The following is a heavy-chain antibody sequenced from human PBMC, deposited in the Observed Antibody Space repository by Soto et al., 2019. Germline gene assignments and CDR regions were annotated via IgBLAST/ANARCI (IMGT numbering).Heavy chain of an antibody. CDR2: INEDSSYI. Sequence: EVQLVESGGGLVKPGGSLRLSCAASGFSFISYSMNWVRQAPGKGLEWVSSINEDSSYIYYAHSLRGRFTISRDNAKDSLYLQMNSLRAEDTAVYYCVRDFGWYFRSGYMDVWGAGATVTVSS. D-gene: IGHD3-3*01. V-gene: IGHV3-21*02. J-gene: IGHJ6*03. CDR3: VRDFGWYFRSGYMDV. CDR1: GFSFISYS.